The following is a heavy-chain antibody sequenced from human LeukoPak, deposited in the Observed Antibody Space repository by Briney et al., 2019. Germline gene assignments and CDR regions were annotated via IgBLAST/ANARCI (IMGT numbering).Heavy chain of an antibody. CDR2: MNSDVTTI. CDR1: GFTFSSSW. J-gene: IGHJ5*02. CDR3: ARGAPIDH. Sequence: GGSLRLSCAASGFTFSSSWMYWLRQSPGKGLVWVSRMNSDVTTISYADSVRGRFTISRDNAQNTLHLQMDSLRVEDTAVYYCARGAPIDHWGQGVLVTVSP. V-gene: IGHV3-74*01.